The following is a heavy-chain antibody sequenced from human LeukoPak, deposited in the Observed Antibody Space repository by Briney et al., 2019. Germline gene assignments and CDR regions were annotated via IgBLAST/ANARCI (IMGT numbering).Heavy chain of an antibody. J-gene: IGHJ4*02. D-gene: IGHD6-19*01. CDR3: AKAAGQWVVGGHYYFDY. V-gene: IGHV3-23*01. Sequence: PGGPLRLSCAASGFTFSNCAMSWVRQAPGKGLECVSGISGSGGSSYYADSVKGRFTISRDNSKNMLYLQMNSLRAEDTAVYYCAKAAGQWVVGGHYYFDYWGQGTLVTVSS. CDR1: GFTFSNCA. CDR2: ISGSGGSS.